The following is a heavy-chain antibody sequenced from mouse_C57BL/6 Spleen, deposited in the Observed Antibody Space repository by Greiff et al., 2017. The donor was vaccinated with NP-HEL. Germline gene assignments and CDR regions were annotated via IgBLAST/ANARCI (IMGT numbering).Heavy chain of an antibody. D-gene: IGHD2-12*01. Sequence: EVQLVESGGDLVKPGGSLKLSCAASGFTFSSYGMSWVRQTPDKRLEWVATISSGGSYTYYPDSVKGRFTISRDNAKNTLYLQMSSLKSEDTAMYYCARHGSYDAWFAYWGQGTLVTVSA. J-gene: IGHJ3*01. V-gene: IGHV5-6*01. CDR1: GFTFSSYG. CDR2: ISSGGSYT. CDR3: ARHGSYDAWFAY.